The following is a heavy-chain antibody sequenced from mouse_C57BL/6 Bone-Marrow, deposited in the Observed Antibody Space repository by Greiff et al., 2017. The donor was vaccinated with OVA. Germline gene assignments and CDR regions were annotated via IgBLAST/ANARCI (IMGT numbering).Heavy chain of an antibody. V-gene: IGHV1-64*01. J-gene: IGHJ2*01. D-gene: IGHD2-4*01. Sequence: QVQLQQPGAELVKPGASVKLSCTASGYTFTSYWMHWVKQRPGQGLEWIGMIHPNSGSTNYNEKFKSKATLTVDKSSSTAYMQLSSLTSEDSAVYYCAGTYDYDGDYWGQGTTLTVSS. CDR3: AGTYDYDGDY. CDR1: GYTFTSYW. CDR2: IHPNSGST.